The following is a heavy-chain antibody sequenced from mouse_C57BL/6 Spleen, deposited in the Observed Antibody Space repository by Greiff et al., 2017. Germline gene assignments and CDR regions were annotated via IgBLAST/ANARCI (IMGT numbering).Heavy chain of an antibody. V-gene: IGHV1-52*01. J-gene: IGHJ2*01. CDR1: GYTFTSYW. Sequence: QVQLQQPGAELVRPGSSVKLSCKASGYTFTSYWMHWVKQRPIQGLEWIGNIDPSDSETHYNQKFKDKATLTVDKSSSTAYMQLSRLTSEDSAVYYCARRGIYYPYYFAYWGQGTTLTVSS. D-gene: IGHD1-1*01. CDR2: IDPSDSET. CDR3: ARRGIYYPYYFAY.